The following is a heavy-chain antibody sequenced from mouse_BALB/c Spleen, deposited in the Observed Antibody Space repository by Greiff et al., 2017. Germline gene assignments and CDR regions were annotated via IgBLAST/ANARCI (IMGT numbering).Heavy chain of an antibody. CDR3: ARAGYGNYDYFDY. D-gene: IGHD2-1*01. CDR1: GFTFSDYY. V-gene: IGHV5-4*02. J-gene: IGHJ2*01. CDR2: ISDGGSYT. Sequence: DVMLVESGGGLVKPGGSLKLSCAASGFTFSDYYMYWVRQTPEKRLEWVATISDGGSYTYYPDSVKGRFTISRDNAKNNLYLQMSSLKSEDTAMYYCARAGYGNYDYFDYWGQGTTLTVSS.